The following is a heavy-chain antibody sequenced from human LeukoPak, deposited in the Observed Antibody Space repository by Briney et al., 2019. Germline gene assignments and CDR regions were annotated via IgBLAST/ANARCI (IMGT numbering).Heavy chain of an antibody. Sequence: GGTLRLSCGASGFTFSSYGMNWVRQAPGKGLEWVSGITGSGGGIYYADSVKGRFTISRDNSENTLYLQMNSLRAEDTAVYYCAELGITMIGGVWGKGTTVTISS. CDR2: ITGSGGGI. J-gene: IGHJ6*04. V-gene: IGHV3-23*01. CDR1: GFTFSSYG. D-gene: IGHD3-10*02. CDR3: AELGITMIGGV.